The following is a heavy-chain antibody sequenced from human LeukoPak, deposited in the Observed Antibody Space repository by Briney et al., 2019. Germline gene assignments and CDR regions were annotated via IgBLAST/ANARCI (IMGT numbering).Heavy chain of an antibody. CDR2: ISSSGRNI. J-gene: IGHJ4*02. CDR1: GFTFSNYE. Sequence: PGGSLRLSCAASGFTFSNYEFNWVRQAPGKGLEWVSYISSSGRNIYYADSVKGRFTISRDNAKNSLYLQMNSLRDEDTAVYYCATRRDGYAYFDYWGQGTLVTVSS. CDR3: ATRRDGYAYFDY. V-gene: IGHV3-48*03. D-gene: IGHD5-24*01.